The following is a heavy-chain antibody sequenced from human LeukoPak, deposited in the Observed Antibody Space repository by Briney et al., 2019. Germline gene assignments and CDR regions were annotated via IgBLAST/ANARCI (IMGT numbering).Heavy chain of an antibody. D-gene: IGHD3-10*01. CDR2: IRGSGGST. CDR1: GFTFSSYA. Sequence: GGSLRLSCAASGFTFSSYAMSWVRQAPGKGLEWVSAIRGSGGSTYYADSVKGRFTISRDNSKNTLYLQMNSLRAEDTAVYYCAKGYGSGSSHYYGMDVWGQGTTVTVSS. V-gene: IGHV3-23*01. CDR3: AKGYGSGSSHYYGMDV. J-gene: IGHJ6*02.